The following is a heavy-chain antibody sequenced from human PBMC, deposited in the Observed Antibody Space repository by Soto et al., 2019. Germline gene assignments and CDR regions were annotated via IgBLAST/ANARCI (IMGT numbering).Heavy chain of an antibody. J-gene: IGHJ4*02. Sequence: ASETLSLTCAVYGGSFSGYYWSWIRQPPGKGLEWIGEINHSGSTNYNPSLKSRVTISVDTSKNQFSLKLSSVTAADTAVYYCARARYSYGSDYWGQGTLVTVSS. V-gene: IGHV4-34*01. D-gene: IGHD5-18*01. CDR2: INHSGST. CDR3: ARARYSYGSDY. CDR1: GGSFSGYY.